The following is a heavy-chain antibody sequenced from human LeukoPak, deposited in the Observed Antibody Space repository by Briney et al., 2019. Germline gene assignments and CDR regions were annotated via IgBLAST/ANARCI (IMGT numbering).Heavy chain of an antibody. CDR2: ISSSSSNI. Sequence: GGALPLSCAASGFTFSSYSMNSVRQAPGKGLEGVAYISSSSSNIYYADSVKGRFTISRDNAKNTLYLQMNSLRDEDTAVYYCARGGNYHDSSGLFDYWGQGTLVTVSS. CDR1: GFTFSSYS. CDR3: ARGGNYHDSSGLFDY. J-gene: IGHJ4*02. D-gene: IGHD3-22*01. V-gene: IGHV3-48*02.